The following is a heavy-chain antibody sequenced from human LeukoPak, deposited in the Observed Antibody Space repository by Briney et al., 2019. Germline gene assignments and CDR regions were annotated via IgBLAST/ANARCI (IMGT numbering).Heavy chain of an antibody. D-gene: IGHD3-22*01. Sequence: GGSLRLSCAASRFLFSNYAVHWVRQAPGKGLEWVAVISYDGFNKYYADSVKGRFTISRDNSKDMLYLQMNSLRAEDTAVYYCARGLSSGYYRDYWGQGTLVTVSS. CDR1: RFLFSNYA. V-gene: IGHV3-30-3*01. CDR3: ARGLSSGYYRDY. J-gene: IGHJ4*02. CDR2: ISYDGFNK.